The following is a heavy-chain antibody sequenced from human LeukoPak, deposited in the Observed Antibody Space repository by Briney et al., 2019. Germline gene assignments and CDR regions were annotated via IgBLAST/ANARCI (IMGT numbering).Heavy chain of an antibody. Sequence: GGSLRLSCAASGFTFSSYEMNWVRQAPGKGLEWVSYISSSGSTIYYADSVKCRFTISRDNAKNSLYLQMHSLRAEDTAVYYCATSYSGRLTGIGAFDIWGQGTMVTVSS. CDR1: GFTFSSYE. CDR3: ATSYSGRLTGIGAFDI. CDR2: ISSSGSTI. V-gene: IGHV3-48*03. J-gene: IGHJ3*02. D-gene: IGHD1-26*01.